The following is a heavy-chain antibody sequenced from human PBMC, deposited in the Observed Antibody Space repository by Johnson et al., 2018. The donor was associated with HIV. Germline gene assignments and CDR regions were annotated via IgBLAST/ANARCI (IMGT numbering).Heavy chain of an antibody. Sequence: VQLVESGGGLVKPGGSLRLSCAASGFTFSNSDMHWVRQPTGQGLEWVSGMGTAGDRHYADSVNGRFTVSRENAKNSLHLQMNNLRAGDTAVYYCARGVSMFSSSWLESYAFDIWGQGTMVTVSS. CDR1: GFTFSNSD. J-gene: IGHJ3*02. V-gene: IGHV3-13*01. D-gene: IGHD6-13*01. CDR3: ARGVSMFSSSWLESYAFDI. CDR2: MGTAGDR.